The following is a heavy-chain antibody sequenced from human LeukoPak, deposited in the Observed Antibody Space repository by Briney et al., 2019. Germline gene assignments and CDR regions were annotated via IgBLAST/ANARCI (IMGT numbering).Heavy chain of an antibody. D-gene: IGHD6-13*01. CDR2: IRTDGGEK. J-gene: IGHJ4*02. V-gene: IGHV3-33*01. CDR1: GFTFRNYG. Sequence: GTSLRLSCAASGFTFRNYGMHWVRQAPGKGLEWVASIRTDGGEKYHADSVQGRFSISRDNSKNTLYLQMDSLRAEDTALYYCARIVYSTCWANFDYWGQGTLVTVSS. CDR3: ARIVYSTCWANFDY.